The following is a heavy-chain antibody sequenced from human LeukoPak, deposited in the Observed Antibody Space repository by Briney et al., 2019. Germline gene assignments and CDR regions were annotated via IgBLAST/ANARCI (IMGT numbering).Heavy chain of an antibody. D-gene: IGHD3-9*01. J-gene: IGHJ4*02. V-gene: IGHV3-11*04. CDR2: MRSSGSTI. Sequence: GGSLRLSCAASGFTFSDYYMNWIRQAPGKGLEWIASMRSSGSTIKYADSVKGRFTISRDNAKNSLFLQMSSLRDEDTAVYYCARDRRQLVIPFFFDYWGQGILVTVSS. CDR1: GFTFSDYY. CDR3: ARDRRQLVIPFFFDY.